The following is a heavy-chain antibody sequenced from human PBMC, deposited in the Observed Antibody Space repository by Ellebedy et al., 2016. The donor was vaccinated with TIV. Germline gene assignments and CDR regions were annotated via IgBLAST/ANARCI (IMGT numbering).Heavy chain of an antibody. J-gene: IGHJ4*02. CDR3: ARVGYYDSSGYLQ. Sequence: ASVKVSCKASGYTFTSYGISWVRQAPGQGLEWMGWISAYNGNTNYAQKLQGRVTMTTDTSTSTVYMELSSLRSEDTAVYYCARVGYYDSSGYLQWGQGTLVTVSS. D-gene: IGHD3-22*01. CDR1: GYTFTSYG. V-gene: IGHV1-18*04. CDR2: ISAYNGNT.